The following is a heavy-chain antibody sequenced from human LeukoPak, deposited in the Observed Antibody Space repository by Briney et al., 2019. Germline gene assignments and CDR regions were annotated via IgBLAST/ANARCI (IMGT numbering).Heavy chain of an antibody. J-gene: IGHJ4*02. CDR3: ARAVLGPGWELYGEFDY. CDR1: GYTFTSYG. D-gene: IGHD1-26*01. V-gene: IGHV1-18*01. Sequence: ASVKVSCKASGYTFTSYGISWVRQAPGQGLEWMGWISAYNGNTNYAQKLQGRVTMTTDTSTSTAYMELRSLRSDDTAVYYCARAVLGPGWELYGEFDYWGQGTLVTVSS. CDR2: ISAYNGNT.